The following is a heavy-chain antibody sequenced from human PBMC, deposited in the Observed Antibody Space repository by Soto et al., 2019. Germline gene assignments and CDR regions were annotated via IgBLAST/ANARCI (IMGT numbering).Heavy chain of an antibody. Sequence: EVQLVESGGGLVQPGGSLRLSCAASGFTFSSYDMHWVRQATGKGLEWVSAIGTAGDTYYPGSVKGRFTISRENAKNSLYLQMNSLRAGDTAVYYCARAGLDVDYSNPTYYYYYMDVWGKGTTVTVSS. V-gene: IGHV3-13*01. D-gene: IGHD4-4*01. J-gene: IGHJ6*03. CDR2: IGTAGDT. CDR3: ARAGLDVDYSNPTYYYYYMDV. CDR1: GFTFSSYD.